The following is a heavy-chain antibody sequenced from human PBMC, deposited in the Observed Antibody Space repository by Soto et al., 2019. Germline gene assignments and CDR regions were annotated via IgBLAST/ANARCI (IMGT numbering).Heavy chain of an antibody. V-gene: IGHV3-7*03. CDR2: IKQDGSEK. D-gene: IGHD3-22*01. Sequence: GGSLRLSCAASGFTCSSYWMRWVRQAPGKGLECVANIKQDGSEKYYVDSVKGRFTISRDKAKNSLYLQMNSLRAEDTAVYYCARDRLGSSGYYYIRAFDIWGQGPMVTVSS. CDR1: GFTCSSYW. CDR3: ARDRLGSSGYYYIRAFDI. J-gene: IGHJ3*02.